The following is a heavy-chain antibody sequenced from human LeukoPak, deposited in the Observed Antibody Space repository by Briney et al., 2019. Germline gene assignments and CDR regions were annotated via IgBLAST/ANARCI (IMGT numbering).Heavy chain of an antibody. CDR3: ARQTGSGLFILP. D-gene: IGHD3/OR15-3a*01. V-gene: IGHV4-34*01. J-gene: IGHJ4*02. CDR2: INHRGST. Sequence: SETLSLTCVVYTGSFSDYYWSWIRQPPGKGLEWIGEINHRGSTNYSPSLKSRVTMSVDTSKNQFSLRLTSVTAADTAVYYCARQTGSGLFILPGGQGTLVTVSS. CDR1: TGSFSDYY.